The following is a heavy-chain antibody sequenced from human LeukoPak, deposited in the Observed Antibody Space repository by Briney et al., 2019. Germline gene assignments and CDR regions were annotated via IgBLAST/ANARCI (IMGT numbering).Heavy chain of an antibody. CDR3: AKDLESDEGDYGDVLPGY. D-gene: IGHD4-17*01. Sequence: GASVKVSCKASGYTFTSYGISWVRQAPGQGLEWMGWISAYNGNTNNAQKFEGRVNITTDTSTSTAYMELRRQRSDDTAVYYCAKDLESDEGDYGDVLPGYWGKGTLVTVS. J-gene: IGHJ4*02. CDR2: ISAYNGNT. CDR1: GYTFTSYG. V-gene: IGHV1-18*01.